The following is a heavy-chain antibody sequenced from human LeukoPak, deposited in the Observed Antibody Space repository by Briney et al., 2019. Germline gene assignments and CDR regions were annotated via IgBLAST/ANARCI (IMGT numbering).Heavy chain of an antibody. CDR1: GYTFTSYD. J-gene: IGHJ1*01. CDR3: ARRKNYDSRVFQH. V-gene: IGHV1-8*01. CDR2: MNPNSGNT. Sequence: ASVTVSCKASGYTFTSYDFNWVRQAPGQGLEWMGWMNPNSGNTGFAQKFQGRVTMTRNTSITTAYMELSSLRSEDTAVYYCARRKNYDSRVFQHWGQGTLVTVSS. D-gene: IGHD3-22*01.